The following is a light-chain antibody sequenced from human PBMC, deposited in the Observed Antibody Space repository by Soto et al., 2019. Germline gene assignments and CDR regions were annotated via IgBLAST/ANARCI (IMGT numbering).Light chain of an antibody. V-gene: IGKV3-15*01. CDR3: QQYNKWPPIT. CDR1: QSVSSN. J-gene: IGKJ5*01. CDR2: GAS. Sequence: EIVMTQSPATLSVSPGERATLSFRASQSVSSNLAWYQQKPGQAPRLLXYGASTRANGIPARFSGSGSGTELTLTISSLQSEDFAVYYCQQYNKWPPITFGQGTRLEIK.